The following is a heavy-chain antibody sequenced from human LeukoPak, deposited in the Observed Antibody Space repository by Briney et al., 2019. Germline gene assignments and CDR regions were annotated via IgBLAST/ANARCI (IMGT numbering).Heavy chain of an antibody. J-gene: IGHJ6*04. Sequence: PGGSLRLSCAASGFTVSSNYMSWVRQAPGKGLEWVSVIYSGGSTYYADSVKGRFTISRDNSKNTLYLQMNSLRAEDTAVYYCAKDLERWELLRHGMDVWGKGTTVTVSS. CDR1: GFTVSSNY. CDR3: AKDLERWELLRHGMDV. D-gene: IGHD1-26*01. CDR2: IYSGGST. V-gene: IGHV3-53*01.